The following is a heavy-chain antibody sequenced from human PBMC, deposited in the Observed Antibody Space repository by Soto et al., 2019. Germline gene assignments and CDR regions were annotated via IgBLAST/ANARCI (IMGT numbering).Heavy chain of an antibody. J-gene: IGHJ4*02. V-gene: IGHV3-21*01. Sequence: EVQLVESGGGLVKPGGSLRLSCAASGFTFSLYSMIWVRQAPGKGLEGVASITSSSSYIYYEDSLKGRFTISRDNAKNSLFLQLDSLRAEDTAVYFCVRARSTDSRPDYWGQGTLVTVSS. CDR1: GFTFSLYS. CDR2: ITSSSSYI. CDR3: VRARSTDSRPDY. D-gene: IGHD3-22*01.